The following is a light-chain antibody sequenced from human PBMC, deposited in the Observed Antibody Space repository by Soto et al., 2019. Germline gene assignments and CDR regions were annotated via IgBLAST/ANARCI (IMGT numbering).Light chain of an antibody. Sequence: EIVLTQSPGTLSLSPGERATLSCRASQSVSSDYLAWFQQKPGQAPRLLIFGASNRDTGIPDRFSGSGSGTDFTLTISRLEPEDFAMYYCQQYGSSPGTVGQGTKVDIK. CDR2: GAS. CDR3: QQYGSSPGT. CDR1: QSVSSDY. J-gene: IGKJ1*01. V-gene: IGKV3-20*01.